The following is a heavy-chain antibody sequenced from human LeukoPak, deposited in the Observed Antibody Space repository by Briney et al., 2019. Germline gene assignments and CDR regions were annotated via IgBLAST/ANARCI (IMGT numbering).Heavy chain of an antibody. CDR3: ASGVAVAGTLDY. J-gene: IGHJ4*02. CDR1: GFTFSSYA. Sequence: GGSLRLSYAASGFTFSSYAMDWVRQAPGKGLEWVAVISYDGSNKYYADSVKGRFTISRDNSKNTLYLQMNSLRAEDTAVYYCASGVAVAGTLDYWGQGTLVTVSS. CDR2: ISYDGSNK. D-gene: IGHD6-19*01. V-gene: IGHV3-30-3*01.